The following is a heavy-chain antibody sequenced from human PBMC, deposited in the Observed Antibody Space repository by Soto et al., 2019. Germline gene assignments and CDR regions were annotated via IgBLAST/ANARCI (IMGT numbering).Heavy chain of an antibody. CDR1: GYTFTGYY. J-gene: IGHJ6*03. CDR2: INPNSGGT. V-gene: IGHV1-2*04. Sequence: ASVKVSCKASGYTFTGYYMHWVRQAPGQGLEWMGWINPNSGGTNYAQKFQGWVTMTRDTSISTAYMELSRLRSDDTAVYYCARDGEHSSGWSDFHYMDVWGKGTTATVSS. D-gene: IGHD6-19*01. CDR3: ARDGEHSSGWSDFHYMDV.